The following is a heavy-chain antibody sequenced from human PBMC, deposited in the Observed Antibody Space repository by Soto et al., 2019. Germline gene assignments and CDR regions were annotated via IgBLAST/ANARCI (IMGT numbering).Heavy chain of an antibody. J-gene: IGHJ4*02. D-gene: IGHD4-17*01. Sequence: QVQLVQSGAEVKKTVSSVNVSCKASGGTFSSYAISWVRQAPGQGLEWLGGVIPIFGTANYAQKFQGSVTRTADNSTSTAYMELSSLRSEDTAVYYCENRRLRSHLPTHYFDYWGQGTLVTVSS. V-gene: IGHV1-69*06. CDR1: GGTFSSYA. CDR2: VIPIFGTA. CDR3: ENRRLRSHLPTHYFDY.